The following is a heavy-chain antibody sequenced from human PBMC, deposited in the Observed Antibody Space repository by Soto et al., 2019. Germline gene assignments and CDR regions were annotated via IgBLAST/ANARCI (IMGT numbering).Heavy chain of an antibody. CDR3: ATTLYDCWSGYYTATTPFDY. CDR1: GFTFSSYA. CDR2: ISGSGGST. J-gene: IGHJ4*02. D-gene: IGHD3-3*01. Sequence: PGGSLRLSCAASGFTFSSYAMSWVRQAPGKGLEWVSAISGSGGSTYYADSVKGRFTISRDNSKNTLYLQMNSLRAEDTAVYYCATTLYDCWSGYYTATTPFDYWGQGTLVTVSS. V-gene: IGHV3-23*01.